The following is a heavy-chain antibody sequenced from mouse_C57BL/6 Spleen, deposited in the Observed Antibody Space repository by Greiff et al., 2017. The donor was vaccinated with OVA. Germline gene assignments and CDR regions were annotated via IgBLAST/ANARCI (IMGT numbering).Heavy chain of an antibody. Sequence: VMLVESGPGLVAPSQSLSITCTVSGFSLTSYGVHWVRQPPGKGLEWLVVIWSDGSTTYNSALKSRLSISKDNSKSQVFLKMNSLQTDDTAMYYCARHESNYQGAMDYWGQGTSVTVSS. CDR1: GFSLTSYG. V-gene: IGHV2-6-1*01. J-gene: IGHJ4*01. CDR2: IWSDGST. CDR3: ARHESNYQGAMDY. D-gene: IGHD2-5*01.